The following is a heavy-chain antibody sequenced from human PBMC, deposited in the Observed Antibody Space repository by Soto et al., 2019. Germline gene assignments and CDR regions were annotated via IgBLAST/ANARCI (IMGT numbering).Heavy chain of an antibody. Sequence: QVQLVESGGGVVQPGRSLRLSCAVSGFTVSTYGMHWVHQAPGKGLEWVAVISRDGGTKYYADSVKGRFTISRDNSRNTLFLEMNSLRSDDLAVYYCTGEVASGYGGQGTLVTVSS. CDR2: ISRDGGTK. CDR1: GFTVSTYG. D-gene: IGHD2-8*02. V-gene: IGHV3-30*03. CDR3: TGEVASGY. J-gene: IGHJ4*02.